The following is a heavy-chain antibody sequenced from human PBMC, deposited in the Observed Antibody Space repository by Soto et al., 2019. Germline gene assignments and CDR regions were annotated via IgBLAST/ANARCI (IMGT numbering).Heavy chain of an antibody. D-gene: IGHD3-3*01. Sequence: ASVKVSCKASGYTFTSCDINWVRQATGQGLEWMGWMNPNSGNTGYAQKIQGRVTMTRNTSISTAYMELSSLRSEDTAVYYCARGLGKDFWSGYSQPDAFDIWGQGTMVTVSS. CDR3: ARGLGKDFWSGYSQPDAFDI. V-gene: IGHV1-8*01. CDR2: MNPNSGNT. J-gene: IGHJ3*02. CDR1: GYTFTSCD.